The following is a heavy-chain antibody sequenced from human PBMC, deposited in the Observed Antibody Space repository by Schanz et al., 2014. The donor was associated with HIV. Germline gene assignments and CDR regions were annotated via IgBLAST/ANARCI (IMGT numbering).Heavy chain of an antibody. D-gene: IGHD2-2*03. Sequence: QVQLVQSGAEVKRPGASVRVSCKASGYNFGNLDINWVRQATGQGLEWMGWMNPNSGNTGYAQKFQGRVTMTRNTSISTAYMELSSLRSEDTAVYYCAREVDIVVVPAAIVGWFDPWGQGTLVTVSS. V-gene: IGHV1-8*02. CDR1: GYNFGNLD. J-gene: IGHJ5*02. CDR3: AREVDIVVVPAAIVGWFDP. CDR2: MNPNSGNT.